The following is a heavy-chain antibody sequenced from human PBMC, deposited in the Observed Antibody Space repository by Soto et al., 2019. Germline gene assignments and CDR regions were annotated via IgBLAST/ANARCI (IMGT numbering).Heavy chain of an antibody. V-gene: IGHV3-30-3*01. CDR3: ARDISSVRFLEWLRDNYYYYGMDV. CDR2: ISYDGSNK. Sequence: PGGSLRLSCAASGFTFSSYAMHWVRQAPGKXLEWVAVISYDGSNKYYADSVKGRFTISRDNSKNTLYLQMNSLRAEDTAVYYCARDISSVRFLEWLRDNYYYYGMDVWGQGTTVTVYS. D-gene: IGHD3-3*01. J-gene: IGHJ6*02. CDR1: GFTFSSYA.